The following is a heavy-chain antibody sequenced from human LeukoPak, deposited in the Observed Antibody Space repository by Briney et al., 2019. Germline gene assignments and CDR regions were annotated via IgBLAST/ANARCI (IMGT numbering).Heavy chain of an antibody. Sequence: GGSLRLSCAASGFTFSSYAMSWVRQAPGQGLEWVSAISDSGGSTYYADSVKGRFTISRDNSKNTLYLQMNSLRAEDTAVYYCAKDRGVTMIVVVSVLDYWGQGTLVTVSS. CDR1: GFTFSSYA. V-gene: IGHV3-23*01. CDR3: AKDRGVTMIVVVSVLDY. J-gene: IGHJ4*02. CDR2: ISDSGGST. D-gene: IGHD3-22*01.